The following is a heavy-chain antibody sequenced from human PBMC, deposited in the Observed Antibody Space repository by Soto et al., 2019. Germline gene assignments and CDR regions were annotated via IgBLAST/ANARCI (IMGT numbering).Heavy chain of an antibody. J-gene: IGHJ4*02. CDR3: NRHKDIVVVPAAPDY. CDR2: IRSKANSYAT. D-gene: IGHD2-2*01. Sequence: GSLLLACSASGFTFSGSAMHWVRQASGKGLEWVGLIRSKANSYATAYAASVKGRFTISRDDSKNTAYLQMNSLKTEGTAVYYCNRHKDIVVVPAAPDYWGQGTPVTVSS. V-gene: IGHV3-73*01. CDR1: GFTFSGSA.